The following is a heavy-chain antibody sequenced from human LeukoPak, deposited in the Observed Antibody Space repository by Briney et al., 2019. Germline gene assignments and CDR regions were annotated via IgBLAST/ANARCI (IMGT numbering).Heavy chain of an antibody. J-gene: IGHJ6*03. V-gene: IGHV1-8*01. D-gene: IGHD2-2*01. CDR2: INPNNGNA. CDR1: GYTFTSFD. Sequence: GASVKVSFKASGYTFTSFDLNWVRQAPGQGLEWVGWINPNNGNADYAQRFQGRVTMTRDTAISTVYMELSSLTYEDTAVYYCARPTSRPSNYYSMDVWGKGTTVTVSS. CDR3: ARPTSRPSNYYSMDV.